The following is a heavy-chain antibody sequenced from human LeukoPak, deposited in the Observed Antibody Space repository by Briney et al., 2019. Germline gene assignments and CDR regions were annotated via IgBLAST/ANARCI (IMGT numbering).Heavy chain of an antibody. CDR2: IFNGGST. J-gene: IGHJ1*01. CDR3: TTSIVGLTYDEHFQH. CDR1: GFAVSSNH. Sequence: GGSLRLSCAASGFAVSSNHMNWVRQAPGKGLEWVSVIFNGGSTYYADSVKGRFTISRDNSKNTLYLQMNSLRAEDTAVYYCTTSIVGLTYDEHFQHWGQGTLVTVSS. V-gene: IGHV3-53*01. D-gene: IGHD1-26*01.